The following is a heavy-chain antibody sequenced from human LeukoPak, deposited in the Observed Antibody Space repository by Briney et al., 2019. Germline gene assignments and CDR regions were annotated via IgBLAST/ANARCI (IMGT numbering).Heavy chain of an antibody. CDR1: GGSISSYY. CDR2: IYYSGST. V-gene: IGHV4-59*01. D-gene: IGHD2-2*01. J-gene: IGHJ5*02. CDR3: ARGLRSSKENWFDP. Sequence: SETLSLTCTVSGGSISSYYWSWIRQPPGKGLEWIGYIYYSGSTNYNPSLKSRVTISVDTSKNQFSLKLSSVTAADTAVYYCARGLRSSKENWFDPWGQGTLVTVSS.